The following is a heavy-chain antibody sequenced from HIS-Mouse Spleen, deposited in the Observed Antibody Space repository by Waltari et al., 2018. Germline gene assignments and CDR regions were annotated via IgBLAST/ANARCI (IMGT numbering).Heavy chain of an antibody. CDR1: GGSISSSSYY. CDR2: IYYSGET. J-gene: IGHJ2*01. Sequence: QLQLQESGPGLVKPSETLSLTCTVSGGSISSSSYYWGWIRQPPGKGLEWIGSIYYSGETYYQPSLKSRVTISVDPSKNQFSLKLSSVTAADTAVYYCAREIPYSSSWYDWYFDLWGRGTLVTVSS. D-gene: IGHD6-13*01. CDR3: AREIPYSSSWYDWYFDL. V-gene: IGHV4-39*07.